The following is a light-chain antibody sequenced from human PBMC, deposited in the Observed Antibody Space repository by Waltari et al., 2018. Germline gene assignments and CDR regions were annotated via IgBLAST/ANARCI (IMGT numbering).Light chain of an antibody. Sequence: QSALTQPPSASGSPGQSVTISCTGTSSDVGTYNFVSWYQQHPGKAPKLIIFDVSERPSGFTVRFSGTKSTNTASLTVSGLQAGDEAHYYCSSYAVGNIVIVTSTKVTVL. CDR3: SSYAVGNIV. CDR1: SSDVGTYNF. J-gene: IGLJ1*01. V-gene: IGLV2-8*01. CDR2: DVS.